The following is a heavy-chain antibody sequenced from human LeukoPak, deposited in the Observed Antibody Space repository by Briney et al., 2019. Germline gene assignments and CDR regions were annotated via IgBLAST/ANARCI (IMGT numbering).Heavy chain of an antibody. V-gene: IGHV1-8*01. Sequence: ASVKVSCKASGYTFTSYDINWVRQAPGQGLEWMGWTNPNSGKTGYVRKFQGRVTMTRDTSISTAYMELSSLTSEDTAVYYCVRVSSGWLDFDYWGQGTLATVSS. CDR2: TNPNSGKT. D-gene: IGHD6-19*01. CDR3: VRVSSGWLDFDY. CDR1: GYTFTSYD. J-gene: IGHJ4*02.